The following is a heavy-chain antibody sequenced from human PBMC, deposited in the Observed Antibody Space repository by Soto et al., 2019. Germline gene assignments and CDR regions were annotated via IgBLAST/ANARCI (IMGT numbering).Heavy chain of an antibody. J-gene: IGHJ6*01. Sequence: PSETLSLTCTVSGGSISSSSFHWGWIRQPPGKGLEWIGSIYYSGSTYYSPSLKSRVTISVDTSKNQFSLNLSSVTAADTGVYYCVRGRPYYDMWAGSSGYYGYGMDVWGEGTKLTVSS. CDR2: IYYSGST. V-gene: IGHV4-39*01. CDR1: GGSISSSSFH. D-gene: IGHD3-9*01. CDR3: VRGRPYYDMWAGSSGYYGYGMDV.